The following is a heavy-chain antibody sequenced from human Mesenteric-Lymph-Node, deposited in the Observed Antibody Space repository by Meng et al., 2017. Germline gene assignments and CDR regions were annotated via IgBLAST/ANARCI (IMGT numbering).Heavy chain of an antibody. Sequence: QAQLQASGPGLVQPSGILALSCDVSGGSIRNDQWWSWVRQAPGKGLEWIGEVNHSGFTSYNPSLNSRVTISVDASKNQFSLKLSSVTAADTAVYYCATHNDDYSLDYWGQGTLVTVAS. J-gene: IGHJ4*02. D-gene: IGHD4-11*01. CDR1: GGSIRNDQW. CDR2: VNHSGFT. CDR3: ATHNDDYSLDY. V-gene: IGHV4-4*02.